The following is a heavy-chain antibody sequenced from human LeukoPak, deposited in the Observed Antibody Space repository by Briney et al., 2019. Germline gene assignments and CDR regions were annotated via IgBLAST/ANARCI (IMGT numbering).Heavy chain of an antibody. D-gene: IGHD3-22*01. CDR3: ARSMVTYYYDSSGYYDY. CDR1: GGSFSGYY. Sequence: SETLSLTCVVYGGSFSGYYWSWIRQPPGKGLEWIGEINHSGSTNYNPSLKSRVTISVGTSKNQFSLKLSSVTAADTAVYYCARSMVTYYYDSSGYYDYWGQGTLVTVSS. CDR2: INHSGST. V-gene: IGHV4-34*01. J-gene: IGHJ4*02.